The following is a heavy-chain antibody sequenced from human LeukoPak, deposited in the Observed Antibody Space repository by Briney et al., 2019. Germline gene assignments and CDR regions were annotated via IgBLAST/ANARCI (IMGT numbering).Heavy chain of an antibody. CDR2: IYYDGSNI. CDR1: EFTFTTYG. D-gene: IGHD3-9*01. Sequence: PGGSLRLSCAASEFTFTTYGMHWVRQAPGKGLEWVAFIYYDGSNIYYADYVKGRFTISRDISKNTLYLQMDSLRAEDTAIYYCARDQPNYDILTGYYPFDYWGRGTVVTVSS. CDR3: ARDQPNYDILTGYYPFDY. J-gene: IGHJ4*02. V-gene: IGHV3-33*01.